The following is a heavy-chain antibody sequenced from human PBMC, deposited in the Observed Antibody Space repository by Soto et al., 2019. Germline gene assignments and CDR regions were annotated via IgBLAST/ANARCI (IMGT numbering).Heavy chain of an antibody. D-gene: IGHD3-22*01. CDR2: ISAYNGNT. V-gene: IGHV1-18*01. J-gene: IGHJ4*02. Sequence: GASVKVSCKASGYTFTSYAMHWVRQAPGQRLEWMGWISAYNGNTNYAQKLQGRVTMTTDTSTSTAYMELRSLRSDDTAVYYCARGYYYDSSGYPDYWGQGTLVTVSS. CDR3: ARGYYYDSSGYPDY. CDR1: GYTFTSYA.